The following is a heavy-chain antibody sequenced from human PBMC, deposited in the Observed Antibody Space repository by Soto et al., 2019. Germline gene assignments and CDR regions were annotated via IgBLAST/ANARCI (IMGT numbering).Heavy chain of an antibody. Sequence: GASVKVSCKASGDTFTQYYMHWVRQAPGQGLEWMGIINPSGGSTLYAQKFQGRVTLTRDTSTSTVYMELSSLRSEDTALYYCARDSVVVPAAHYYFDYWGQGTLVTVSS. D-gene: IGHD2-2*01. J-gene: IGHJ4*02. CDR2: INPSGGST. CDR1: GDTFTQYY. V-gene: IGHV1-46*01. CDR3: ARDSVVVPAAHYYFDY.